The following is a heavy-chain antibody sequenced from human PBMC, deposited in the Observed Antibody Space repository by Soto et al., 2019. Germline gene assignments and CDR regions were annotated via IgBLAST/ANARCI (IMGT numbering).Heavy chain of an antibody. J-gene: IGHJ3*02. D-gene: IGHD3-10*01. CDR2: IIPILGIA. Sequence: ASVKVSCKASGGTFSSYTISWVRQAPGQGLEWMGRIIPILGIANYAQKFQGRVTITADKSTSTAYMELSSLRSEDTAVYYCARGIYGSGSYYAIDDAFDIWGQGTIVTVSS. CDR3: ARGIYGSGSYYAIDDAFDI. CDR1: GGTFSSYT. V-gene: IGHV1-69*02.